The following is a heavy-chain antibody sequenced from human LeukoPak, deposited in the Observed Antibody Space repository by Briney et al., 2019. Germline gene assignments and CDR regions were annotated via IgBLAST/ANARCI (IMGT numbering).Heavy chain of an antibody. CDR3: ARVNRDTSGYYHVYFDY. CDR2: VYHSGST. CDR1: GDSISTNHW. D-gene: IGHD3-22*01. J-gene: IGHJ4*02. Sequence: SGTLSLTCAVSGDSISTNHWWSWVRQPPGKGLEWIGEVYHSGSTNYNPSLKSRVTISVDKSKNLFSLNLRSVTAADTAVYYCARVNRDTSGYYHVYFDYWGQGTLVSVSS. V-gene: IGHV4-4*02.